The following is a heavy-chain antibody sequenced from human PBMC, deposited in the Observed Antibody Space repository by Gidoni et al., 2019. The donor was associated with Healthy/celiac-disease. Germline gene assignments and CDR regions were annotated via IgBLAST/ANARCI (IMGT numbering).Heavy chain of an antibody. J-gene: IGHJ6*03. V-gene: IGHV5-10-1*01. CDR1: GYSFTSYV. Sequence: EVQLVQSGAEVNKPGESLRISCTGSGYSFTSYVISWGRQMPGKGLEGMGRIDPSDSYTNYSPSFQGHVTISADKSISTAYLQWSSLKASDTAMYYCARNERYCSGGSCYSYYYYMDVWGKGTTVTVSS. CDR3: ARNERYCSGGSCYSYYYYMDV. CDR2: IDPSDSYT. D-gene: IGHD2-15*01.